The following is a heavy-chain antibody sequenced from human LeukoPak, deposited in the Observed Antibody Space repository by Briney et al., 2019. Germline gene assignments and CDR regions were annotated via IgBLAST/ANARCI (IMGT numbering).Heavy chain of an antibody. V-gene: IGHV3-48*01. Sequence: GGSLRLSCAASGFTFSSYSMNWVRQAPGKGLEWVSYISGSSSTIYYADSVKGRFTISRDNAKNSLYLQMNSLRAEDTALYYCAKDIGWAQAGGYFDYWGQGTLVTVSS. CDR1: GFTFSSYS. D-gene: IGHD2-8*02. J-gene: IGHJ4*02. CDR3: AKDIGWAQAGGYFDY. CDR2: ISGSSSTI.